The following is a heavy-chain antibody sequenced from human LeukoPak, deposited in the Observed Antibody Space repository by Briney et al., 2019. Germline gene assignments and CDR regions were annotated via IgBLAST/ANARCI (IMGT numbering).Heavy chain of an antibody. Sequence: ASVKVSCKASGYTFTSYYMHWVRQAPGQGLEWMGIINPSGGNTSYAQKFQGRVSMTRDTSTSTVYMELSSLRSEDTAVYDCARDPGEDIVATIYYYGMDVWGQGTTVTVSS. CDR1: GYTFTSYY. D-gene: IGHD5-12*01. CDR3: ARDPGEDIVATIYYYGMDV. V-gene: IGHV1-46*01. CDR2: INPSGGNT. J-gene: IGHJ6*02.